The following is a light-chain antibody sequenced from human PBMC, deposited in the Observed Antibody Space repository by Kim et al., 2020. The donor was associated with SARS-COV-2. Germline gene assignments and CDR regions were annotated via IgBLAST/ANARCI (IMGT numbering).Light chain of an antibody. CDR2: LAS. Sequence: EIVMTQSPATLSVSPGERATLSCRASQTVRTNLVWYQQKPGQAPRVLIDLASNRATGIPARFSGSGSGTDFTLTISSLQSDDVAVYYCQQRNAWPLTFSGGTKVDIK. CDR3: QQRNAWPLT. J-gene: IGKJ4*01. CDR1: QTVRTN. V-gene: IGKV3-15*01.